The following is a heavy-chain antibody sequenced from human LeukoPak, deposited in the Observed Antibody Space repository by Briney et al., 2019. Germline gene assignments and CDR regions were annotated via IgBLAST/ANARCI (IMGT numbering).Heavy chain of an antibody. CDR2: IYHSGST. CDR3: ARDGGYCSGGSCYSRWFDP. J-gene: IGHJ5*02. D-gene: IGHD2-15*01. V-gene: IGHV4-4*02. Sequence: SETLSLTCAVSGVSISSSNWWSWVRQPPGKGLEWIGEIYHSGSTNYNPSLKSRVTIPVDKSKNQFSLKLSSVTAADTAVYYCARDGGYCSGGSCYSRWFDPWGQGTLVTVSS. CDR1: GVSISSSNW.